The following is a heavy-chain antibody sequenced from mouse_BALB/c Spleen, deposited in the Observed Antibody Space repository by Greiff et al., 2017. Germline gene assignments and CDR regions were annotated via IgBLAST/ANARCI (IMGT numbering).Heavy chain of an antibody. CDR3: ARRGGLGYFDY. CDR2: ISSGSSTI. CDR1: GFTFSSFG. Sequence: EVKLVESGGGLVQPGGSRKLSCAASGFTFSSFGMHWVRQAPEKGLEWVAYISSGSSTIYYADTVKGRFTISRDNPKNTLFLQMTRLRSEDTAMYCCARRGGLGYFDYWGQGTTLTVSS. D-gene: IGHD4-1*01. J-gene: IGHJ2*01. V-gene: IGHV5-17*02.